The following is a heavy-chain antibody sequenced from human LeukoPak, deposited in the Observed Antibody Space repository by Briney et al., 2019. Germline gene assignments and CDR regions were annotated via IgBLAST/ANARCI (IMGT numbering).Heavy chain of an antibody. CDR2: IYSSGST. CDR3: AKRGVVIRVILVGFHKEAYYFDS. Sequence: GGSLRLSCAASGFTVSSNYMSWVRQAPGKGLEWVSVIYSSGSTYYADSVKGRFTISRDNPKNTLYLQMNSLRAEDTAVYFCAKRGVVIRVILVGFHKEAYYFDSWGQGALVTVSS. V-gene: IGHV3-53*01. D-gene: IGHD3-22*01. CDR1: GFTVSSNY. J-gene: IGHJ4*02.